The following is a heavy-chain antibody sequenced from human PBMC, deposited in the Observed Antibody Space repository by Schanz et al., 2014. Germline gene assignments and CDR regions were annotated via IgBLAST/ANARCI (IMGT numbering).Heavy chain of an antibody. CDR3: ARDAVALVPEYFMDV. V-gene: IGHV3-74*01. D-gene: IGHD2-15*01. Sequence: EVQLVESGGGLVQPGGSLRLSCAASGFTFSTYWMHWVRQAPGKGLVWVSHINSDGTTTTYADSVKGRFTISRDNSMNTLHLQMDGLRVEDTAVYYCARDAVALVPEYFMDVWGKGTPXTVSS. CDR1: GFTFSTYW. J-gene: IGHJ6*03. CDR2: INSDGTTT.